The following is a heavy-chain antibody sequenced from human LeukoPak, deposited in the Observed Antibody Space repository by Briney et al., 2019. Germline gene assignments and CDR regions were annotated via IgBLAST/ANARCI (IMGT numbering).Heavy chain of an antibody. D-gene: IGHD3-10*01. CDR3: ARDRGTRGDYYYYGMDV. J-gene: IGHJ6*02. V-gene: IGHV1-69*01. Sequence: ASVKVSCKASGGTFTSYAISWVRQAPGQGLEWMGGIIPIFCTETYAQKFQGRITITADESTSPGYMELSNLRAEDTAVYYCARDRGTRGDYYYYGMDVWGQGTTVTVSS. CDR2: IIPIFCTE. CDR1: GGTFTSYA.